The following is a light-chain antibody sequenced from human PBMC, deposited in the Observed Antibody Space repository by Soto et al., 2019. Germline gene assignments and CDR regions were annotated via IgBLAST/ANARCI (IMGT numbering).Light chain of an antibody. CDR1: QYVGTR. Sequence: EIVLTQSPATLSSSPGETANLSCRASQYVGTRLAWYQHRPGQAPRLLIYYTSNRATGIPARFSGSGSGTDFTLTISSLAPEDFAIYYCHQRESWPRTVGQGTKVEIK. CDR2: YTS. J-gene: IGKJ1*01. V-gene: IGKV3-11*01. CDR3: HQRESWPRT.